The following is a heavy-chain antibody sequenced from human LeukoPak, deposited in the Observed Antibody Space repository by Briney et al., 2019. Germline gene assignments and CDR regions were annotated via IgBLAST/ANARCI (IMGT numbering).Heavy chain of an antibody. V-gene: IGHV1-18*01. CDR1: RYTFTSYG. J-gene: IGHJ4*02. Sequence: ASVNVSCKASRYTFTSYGISWVRQAPGQGVEWMGWISAYNGNTNYAQKLQGRVTMTTDTSTSTAYMELRSLRSDDTAVYYCARLYGYSSSWPRGDFDYWGQGTLVTVSS. CDR2: ISAYNGNT. D-gene: IGHD6-13*01. CDR3: ARLYGYSSSWPRGDFDY.